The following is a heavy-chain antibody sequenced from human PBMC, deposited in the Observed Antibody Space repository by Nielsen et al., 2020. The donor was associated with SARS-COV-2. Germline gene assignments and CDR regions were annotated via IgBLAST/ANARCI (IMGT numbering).Heavy chain of an antibody. V-gene: IGHV1-2*06. CDR1: GYTLTDYY. CDR2: INPYSGGT. CDR3: ARARATIFGLVMSYGMDV. D-gene: IGHD3/OR15-3a*01. J-gene: IGHJ6*02. Sequence: VKVSCKAPGYTLTDYYIHWVRQAPGQGLEWMGRINPYSGGTNYAQKFQGTVTMTRDASISTVYMELTSDDTAVYYCARARATIFGLVMSYGMDVWGQGTTVAVSS.